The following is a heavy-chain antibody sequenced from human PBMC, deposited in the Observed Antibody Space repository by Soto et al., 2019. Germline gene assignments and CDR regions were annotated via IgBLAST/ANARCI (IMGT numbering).Heavy chain of an antibody. D-gene: IGHD5-18*01. CDR1: GFTFTNYA. CDR2: ISGSGGLI. J-gene: IGHJ4*02. V-gene: IGHV3-23*01. CDR3: AKGVDTAMDIDY. Sequence: GGSLRLSCAASGFTFTNYAMNWVRQAPGKGLEWVSSISGSGGLIYYADSVKGRFSISRDNSKSTLYLQMNSLRAEDTAVYYCAKGVDTAMDIDYWGQGTLVTVSS.